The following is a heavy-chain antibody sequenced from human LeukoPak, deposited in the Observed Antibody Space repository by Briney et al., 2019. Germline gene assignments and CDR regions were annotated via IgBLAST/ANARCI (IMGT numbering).Heavy chain of an antibody. Sequence: GGSLRLSCAASGLTFDIYAMNWVRQVPGKGLEGFSGISWNSGSRGYADSVKGRFTISRDNAKNSLYLQMNSLRAEDTALYYCAKDLTDQYYYYDMDVWGQGTTVTVSS. CDR1: GLTFDIYA. V-gene: IGHV3-9*01. J-gene: IGHJ6*02. CDR2: ISWNSGSR. CDR3: AKDLTDQYYYYDMDV.